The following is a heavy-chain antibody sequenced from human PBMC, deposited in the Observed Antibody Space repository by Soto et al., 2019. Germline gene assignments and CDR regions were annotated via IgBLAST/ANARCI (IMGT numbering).Heavy chain of an antibody. V-gene: IGHV1-46*01. Sequence: ASVKVSCKASGYTFTSYYMHWVRQAPGQGLEWMGIINPSGGSTSYAQKFQGRVTMTRDTSTSTVYMELSSLRSEDTAVYYCAGTLLAYCGGDCYYDAFDIWGQGTMVTVSS. J-gene: IGHJ3*02. CDR2: INPSGGST. CDR3: AGTLLAYCGGDCYYDAFDI. CDR1: GYTFTSYY. D-gene: IGHD2-21*02.